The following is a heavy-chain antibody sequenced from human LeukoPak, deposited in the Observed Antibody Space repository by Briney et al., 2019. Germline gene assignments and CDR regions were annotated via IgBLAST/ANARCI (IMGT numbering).Heavy chain of an antibody. Sequence: GGSLRLSCAASGFTFRSYWMSWVRQAPGKGLEWLANIKQDGSEKYYVDSVEGRFTISRDNVKNSLYLQMNSLRAEDTAVYYCARSYYGSGTSYGMDVWGQGTTVTVSS. CDR2: IKQDGSEK. D-gene: IGHD3-10*01. J-gene: IGHJ6*02. CDR1: GFTFRSYW. V-gene: IGHV3-7*01. CDR3: ARSYYGSGTSYGMDV.